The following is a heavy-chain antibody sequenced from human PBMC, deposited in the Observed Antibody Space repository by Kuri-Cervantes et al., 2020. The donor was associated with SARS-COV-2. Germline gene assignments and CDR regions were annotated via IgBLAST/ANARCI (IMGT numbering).Heavy chain of an antibody. CDR3: VKSSYGGSSSWPDY. J-gene: IGHJ4*02. CDR2: ISSNGGST. D-gene: IGHD6-13*01. Sequence: GESLKISCAASGFTFSSYSMNWVRQAPGKGLEYVSAISSNGGSTYYADSVKGRFTISRDNSKNTLYLQMSSLRAEDTAVYYCVKSSYGGSSSWPDYWGQGTLVTVSS. CDR1: GFTFSSYS. V-gene: IGHV3-64D*06.